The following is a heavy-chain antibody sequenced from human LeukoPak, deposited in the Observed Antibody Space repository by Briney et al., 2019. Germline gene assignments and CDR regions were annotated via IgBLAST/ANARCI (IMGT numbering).Heavy chain of an antibody. Sequence: EASVKVSCKASGYTFTSYGISWVRQAPGQGLEWMGWISAYNGNTNYAQKLQGRVTMTTDTSTSTAYMELRSLRSEDTAVYYCARGISGSGSYRPLQFDYWGQGTLVTVSS. J-gene: IGHJ4*02. V-gene: IGHV1-18*01. CDR3: ARGISGSGSYRPLQFDY. CDR2: ISAYNGNT. D-gene: IGHD3-10*01. CDR1: GYTFTSYG.